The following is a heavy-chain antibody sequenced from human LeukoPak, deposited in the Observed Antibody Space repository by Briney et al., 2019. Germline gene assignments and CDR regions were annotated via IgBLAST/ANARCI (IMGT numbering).Heavy chain of an antibody. CDR1: GGSISSHY. CDR2: IYYSGST. J-gene: IGHJ6*03. D-gene: IGHD5-18*01. V-gene: IGHV4-59*11. Sequence: PSETLSLTCTVSGGSISSHYWSWIRQPPGKGLEWIGYIYYSGSTNYNPSLKSRVTISVDTSKNQFSLKLSSVTAADTAVYYCATGSGYSYGYYYYYYYYMDVWGKGTTVTVSS. CDR3: ATGSGYSYGYYYYYYYYMDV.